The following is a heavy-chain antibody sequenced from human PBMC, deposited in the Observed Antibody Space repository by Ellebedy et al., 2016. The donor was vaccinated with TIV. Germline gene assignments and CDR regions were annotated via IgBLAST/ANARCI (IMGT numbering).Heavy chain of an antibody. CDR3: VRSQIYGAHGVDYFDY. CDR1: GFTFSTYG. J-gene: IGHJ4*02. D-gene: IGHD4-17*01. V-gene: IGHV3-33*01. Sequence: GESLKISCAASGFTFSTYGMHWVRQAPGKGLEWVAVIWSDGCHQYYADSVKGRFTISRDNFKNTLFLQMNSLRAEDTAMYYCVRSQIYGAHGVDYFDYWGQGTLVTVSS. CDR2: IWSDGCHQ.